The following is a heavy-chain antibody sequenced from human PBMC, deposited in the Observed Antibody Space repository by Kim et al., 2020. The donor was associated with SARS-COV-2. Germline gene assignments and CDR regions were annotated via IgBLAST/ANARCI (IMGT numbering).Heavy chain of an antibody. V-gene: IGHV4-34*01. J-gene: IGHJ6*02. CDR1: GGSFSGYY. CDR2: INHSGST. CDR3: ARERRGDYYGMDV. Sequence: SETLSLTCAVYGGSFSGYYWSWIRQPPGKGLEWIGEINHSGSTNYNPSLKSRVTISVDTSKNQFSLKLSSVTAADTAVYYCARERRGDYYGMDVWGQGTTVTVSS.